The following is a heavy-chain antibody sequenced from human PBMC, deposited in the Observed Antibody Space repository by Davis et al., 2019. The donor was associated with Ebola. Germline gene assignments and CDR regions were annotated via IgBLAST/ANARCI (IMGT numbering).Heavy chain of an antibody. CDR2: INHSGST. J-gene: IGHJ4*02. Sequence: PSETLSLTCAVSGGSISSSNWWSWVRQPPGKGLEWIGEINHSGSTNYNPSLKSRVTISVDTSKNQFSLKLSSVTAADTAVYYCARADVVPAAEAHDYWGQGTLVTVSS. D-gene: IGHD2-2*01. CDR3: ARADVVPAAEAHDY. CDR1: GGSISSSNW. V-gene: IGHV4-4*02.